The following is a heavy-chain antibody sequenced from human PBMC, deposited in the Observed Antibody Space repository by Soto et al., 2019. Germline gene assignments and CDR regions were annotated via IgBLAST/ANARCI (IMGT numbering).Heavy chain of an antibody. J-gene: IGHJ6*02. CDR1: GFIFSSYA. CDR3: AQGIPRYYYGMDV. Sequence: PGGSLRLSCAASGFIFSSYAMHWVRQAPGKGLERVALISYDGAKKDHADSVKGRFSVFRDNSKNTLYLQMNSLRPEDTAVYYCAQGIPRYYYGMDVWGQVTTGTVSS. D-gene: IGHD2-2*02. CDR2: ISYDGAKK. V-gene: IGHV3-30-3*01.